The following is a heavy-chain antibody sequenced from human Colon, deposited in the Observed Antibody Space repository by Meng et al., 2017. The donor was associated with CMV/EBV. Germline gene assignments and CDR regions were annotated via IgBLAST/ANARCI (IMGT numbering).Heavy chain of an antibody. V-gene: IGHV3-66*01. D-gene: IGHD6-19*01. CDR3: AREGYSNGWCYLDY. CDR2: IYSDGKT. Sequence: VRLVDSGGNLVQPGGSRRLSCEASGLTVSSNYMSWVRQAPGKGLEWVSLIYSDGKTYYADSVKGRFTISRDNSKNTLYLQMNSLRDEDTAVYYCAREGYSNGWCYLDYWGQGTLVTVSS. J-gene: IGHJ4*02. CDR1: GLTVSSNY.